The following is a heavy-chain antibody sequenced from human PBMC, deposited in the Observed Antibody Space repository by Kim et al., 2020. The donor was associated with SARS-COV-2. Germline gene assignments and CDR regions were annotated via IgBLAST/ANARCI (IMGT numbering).Heavy chain of an antibody. Sequence: SETLSLTCTVSGGSISSYYWSWIRQPPGKGLEWIGYIYYSGSTNYNPSLKSRVTISVDTSKNQFSLKLSSVTAADTAVYYCARARGSFYGMDVWGQGTT. J-gene: IGHJ6*02. CDR3: ARARGSFYGMDV. D-gene: IGHD2-15*01. V-gene: IGHV4-59*13. CDR2: IYYSGST. CDR1: GGSISSYY.